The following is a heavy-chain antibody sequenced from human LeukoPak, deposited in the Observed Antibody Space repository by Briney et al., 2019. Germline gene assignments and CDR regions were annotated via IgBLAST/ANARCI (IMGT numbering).Heavy chain of an antibody. J-gene: IGHJ3*02. Sequence: SETLSLTCTVSGDSISSGSYYWSWIRQPAGKGLEWIGRIYSRGNTDYNASLKSRVSISLDTSKNQFSLELSSVTAADTAVYYCATLTGGDDAFDIWGQGTMVTVSS. CDR1: GDSISSGSYY. D-gene: IGHD4-23*01. CDR2: IYSRGNT. CDR3: ATLTGGDDAFDI. V-gene: IGHV4-61*02.